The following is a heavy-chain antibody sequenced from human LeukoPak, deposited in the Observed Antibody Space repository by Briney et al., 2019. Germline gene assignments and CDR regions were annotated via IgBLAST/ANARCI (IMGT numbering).Heavy chain of an antibody. Sequence: WGSLRLSCAASGFTFSSYSMNWVRQAPGKGLEWVSSISSSSSYIYYADSVKGRFTISRDNAKNSLYLQMNSLRAEDTAIYYCATLYGSSRGAFDYWGQGTLVTVSS. D-gene: IGHD3-10*01. V-gene: IGHV3-21*04. CDR2: ISSSSSYI. CDR1: GFTFSSYS. CDR3: ATLYGSSRGAFDY. J-gene: IGHJ4*02.